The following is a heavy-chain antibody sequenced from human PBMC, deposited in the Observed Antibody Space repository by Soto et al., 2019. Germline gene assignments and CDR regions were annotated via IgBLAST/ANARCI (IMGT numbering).Heavy chain of an antibody. V-gene: IGHV3-23*01. D-gene: IGHD6-19*01. CDR3: GKERRGNVWSVCSY. CDR1: GVTFSSYG. CDR2: IIGNGTDT. J-gene: IGHJ4*02. Sequence: GGSLRLSCAASGVTFSSYGMSWVRQAPGKGLEWVSAIIGNGTDTSYADSVMGRLTISSDNSKDTLFLQMNSRRADETAVYYCGKERRGNVWSVCSYWGQGTLVTVSS.